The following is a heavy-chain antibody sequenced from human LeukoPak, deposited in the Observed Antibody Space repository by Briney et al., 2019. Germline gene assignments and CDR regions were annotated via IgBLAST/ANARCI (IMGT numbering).Heavy chain of an antibody. CDR2: INHSGST. Sequence: SETLSLTCTVSGGSISSGGYYWSWIRQPPGKGLEWIGEINHSGSTNYNPSLKSRVTISVDTSKNQFSLKLSSVTAADTAVYYCARGVGKDIVLMVYATCFDYWGQGTLVTVSS. V-gene: IGHV4-39*07. J-gene: IGHJ4*02. CDR1: GGSISSGGYY. CDR3: ARGVGKDIVLMVYATCFDY. D-gene: IGHD2-8*01.